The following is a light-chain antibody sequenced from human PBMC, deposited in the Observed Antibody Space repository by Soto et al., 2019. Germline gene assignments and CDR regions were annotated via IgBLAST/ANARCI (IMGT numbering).Light chain of an antibody. Sequence: DIQMTQSPSSLSASVGDRVTITCRASQGISSYLAWYQQKPGKVPKVLIYGASTLQSGVPSRFRGSGSGTDFTLTISSLQPEDVATYYCQKYDGAPLTFGGGTKVEI. J-gene: IGKJ4*01. V-gene: IGKV1-27*01. CDR2: GAS. CDR3: QKYDGAPLT. CDR1: QGISSY.